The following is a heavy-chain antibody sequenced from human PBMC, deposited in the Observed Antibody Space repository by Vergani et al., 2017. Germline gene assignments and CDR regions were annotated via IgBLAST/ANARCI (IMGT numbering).Heavy chain of an antibody. V-gene: IGHV3-33*01. CDR1: GFTFSNYG. CDR2: IWYDGSNK. J-gene: IGHJ4*02. CDR3: AANFDF. Sequence: QVQLVESGGGVVQPGRSLRLSCAGSGFTFSNYGIHWVRPAPGKGLEWVAVIWYDGSNKYYADYVKGRFSVSRDNSKNTVYLQMNSLRAEDTAVYYCAANFDFWGQGTLVTVSS. D-gene: IGHD4/OR15-4a*01.